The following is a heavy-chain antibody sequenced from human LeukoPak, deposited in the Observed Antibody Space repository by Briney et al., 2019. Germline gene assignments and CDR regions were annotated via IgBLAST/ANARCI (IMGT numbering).Heavy chain of an antibody. CDR2: IYPGDSDT. V-gene: IGHV5-51*01. Sequence: KFGESLKISCKGSGYSFTSYWIGWVRQMPGKGLEWMGIIYPGDSDTRYSPSFQGQVTISADKSISTAYLQWSSLKASDTAMYYRARHRTYCSSTSCYVLYGMDVWGQGTTVTVSS. J-gene: IGHJ6*02. D-gene: IGHD2-2*01. CDR1: GYSFTSYW. CDR3: ARHRTYCSSTSCYVLYGMDV.